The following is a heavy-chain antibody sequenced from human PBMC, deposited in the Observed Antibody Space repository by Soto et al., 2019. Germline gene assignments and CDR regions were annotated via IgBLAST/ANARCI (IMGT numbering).Heavy chain of an antibody. CDR2: IYHSGST. Sequence: SETLSLTCAVSGGSISSGGYSWSWIRQPPGKGLEWIGYIYHSGSTYYNPSLKSRVTISVDRSKNQFSLKLSSVTAADTAVYYCARGPFYSNYFYYYYGMDVWGQGTTVTVS. D-gene: IGHD4-4*01. J-gene: IGHJ6*02. CDR1: GGSISSGGYS. CDR3: ARGPFYSNYFYYYYGMDV. V-gene: IGHV4-30-2*01.